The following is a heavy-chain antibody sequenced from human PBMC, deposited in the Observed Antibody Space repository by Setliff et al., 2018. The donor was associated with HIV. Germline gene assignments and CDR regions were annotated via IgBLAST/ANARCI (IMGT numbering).Heavy chain of an antibody. V-gene: IGHV1-69*06. Sequence: SVKVSCKSSGYNFNNFGVSWVRQAPGQGLEWMGRIIPIFGTANYAQKFQGRVTITADKSTSTAYMELSTLRSEDTAVYYCARNPQPTGTPDYYYYYYMDVWGKGTTVTVSS. J-gene: IGHJ6*03. CDR2: IIPIFGTA. CDR1: GYNFNNFG. D-gene: IGHD1-1*01. CDR3: ARNPQPTGTPDYYYYYYMDV.